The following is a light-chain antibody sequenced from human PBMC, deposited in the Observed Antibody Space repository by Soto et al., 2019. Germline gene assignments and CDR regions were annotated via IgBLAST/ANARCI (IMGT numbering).Light chain of an antibody. CDR2: EVS. CDR3: SSYARSNNSGIV. V-gene: IGLV2-8*01. J-gene: IGLJ2*01. Sequence: QSALTQPPSASGSPGQSVTISCTGTSSDVGGYNYVSWYQQHPGKAPKVMISEVSKRPSGVPDRFSGSKSGNTASLTVSGLQAEDEADYYCSSYARSNNSGIVFGGGTKVTVL. CDR1: SSDVGGYNY.